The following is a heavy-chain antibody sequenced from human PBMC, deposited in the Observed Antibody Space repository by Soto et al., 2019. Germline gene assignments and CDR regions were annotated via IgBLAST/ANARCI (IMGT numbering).Heavy chain of an antibody. D-gene: IGHD3-3*01. CDR2: VYYSGST. J-gene: IGHJ4*02. CDR1: VYSISSGYY. V-gene: IGHV4-38-2*01. Sequence: PSETLSLTCAVSVYSISSGYYWGCIRQPPGKGLEWIGSVYYSGSTSYNPSLKSRVTISVDTSKNQFSLNLSSVTAADTAVYYCARSTPGITLDSWGQGILVTVSS. CDR3: ARSTPGITLDS.